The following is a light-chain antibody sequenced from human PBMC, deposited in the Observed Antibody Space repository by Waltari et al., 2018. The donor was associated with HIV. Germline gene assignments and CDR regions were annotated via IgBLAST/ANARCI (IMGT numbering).Light chain of an antibody. CDR3: QAWDNSAAV. Sequence: SYELTQPPSVYVSPGQTAIITCSGATLGDDYASWYQQRPGQSPVLVIYQDNKRPSGIPERFSGSSSGNTATLTISGTQAMDEADYYCQAWDNSAAVFGTGTKLTVL. CDR2: QDN. V-gene: IGLV3-1*01. CDR1: TLGDDY. J-gene: IGLJ1*01.